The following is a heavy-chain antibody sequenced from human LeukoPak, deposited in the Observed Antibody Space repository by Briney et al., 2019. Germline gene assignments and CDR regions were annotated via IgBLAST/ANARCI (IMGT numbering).Heavy chain of an antibody. J-gene: IGHJ3*02. CDR3: ARADDYDSSGRGWVDAFDI. CDR2: ISSSTTII. V-gene: IGHV3-48*01. D-gene: IGHD3-22*01. CDR1: GFTFSTYG. Sequence: GGSLRLSCAASGFTFSTYGMNWVRQAPGKGLEWVSYISSSTTIIYYASSVKGRFTISRDNAKNTLYLQMNSLRAEDTAVYYCARADDYDSSGRGWVDAFDIWGQGTMVTVSS.